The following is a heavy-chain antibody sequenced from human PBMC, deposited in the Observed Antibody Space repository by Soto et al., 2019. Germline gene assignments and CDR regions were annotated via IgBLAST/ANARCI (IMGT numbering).Heavy chain of an antibody. V-gene: IGHV3-23*01. CDR1: GFTFNNYA. CDR2: ISGGGDTT. Sequence: EVQLLESGGGLVQPGGSLRLSCAASGFTFNNYAMTWVRQAPGKGLEWVSAISGGGDTTSYADSVKGRFTVSRDGSKNTLYRKMSSLRAEDTALYYCAKGRGGSGSLTPRVDFWGQGTLVTVSS. J-gene: IGHJ4*02. CDR3: AKGRGGSGSLTPRVDF. D-gene: IGHD3-10*01.